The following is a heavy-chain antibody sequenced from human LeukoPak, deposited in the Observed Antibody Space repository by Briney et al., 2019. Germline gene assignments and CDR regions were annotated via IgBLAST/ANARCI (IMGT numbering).Heavy chain of an antibody. V-gene: IGHV3-48*04. CDR3: ARVRHGQYFDY. Sequence: GGSLRLSCAASGFTFSSYSMSWVRQAPGKGLEGVSYISSSSNSIYYADSVEGRFTISRDNAQNSLYLQMSSLRAEDTAVYYCARVRHGQYFDYWGQGTLVTVSS. CDR1: GFTFSSYS. J-gene: IGHJ4*02. CDR2: ISSSSNSI.